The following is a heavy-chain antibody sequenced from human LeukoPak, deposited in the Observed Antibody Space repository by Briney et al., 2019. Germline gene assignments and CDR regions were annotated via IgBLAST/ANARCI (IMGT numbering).Heavy chain of an antibody. J-gene: IGHJ6*02. D-gene: IGHD3-3*01. CDR1: GFTVSSNY. Sequence: GGSLRLSCAASGFTVSSNYMSWVRQAPGKGLEWVSVIYSGGSTYYADSVKGRFTISRDNSKNTLYLQMNSLRAEDTAVYYCARDPITIFGVVSRSYYYYGMGVWGQGTTVTVSS. V-gene: IGHV3-66*01. CDR3: ARDPITIFGVVSRSYYYYGMGV. CDR2: IYSGGST.